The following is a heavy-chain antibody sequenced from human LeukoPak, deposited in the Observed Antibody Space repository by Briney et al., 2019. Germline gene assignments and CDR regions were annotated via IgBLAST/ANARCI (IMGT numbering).Heavy chain of an antibody. J-gene: IGHJ4*02. CDR1: GFTFINYA. CDR3: ARHLATSGSYPLDY. Sequence: GGSLRLSCAASGFTFINYAMSWVRQAPGRGLGGGSVICGNAACTLYADSVKGRFIISRDNSRNTMYLYLQMNSLRAEDTAVYYCARHLATSGSYPLDYWGQGTPVTVSS. CDR2: ICGNAACT. D-gene: IGHD2-2*02. V-gene: IGHV3-23*01.